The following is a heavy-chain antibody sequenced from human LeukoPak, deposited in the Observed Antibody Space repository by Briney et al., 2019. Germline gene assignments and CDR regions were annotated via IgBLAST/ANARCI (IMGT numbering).Heavy chain of an antibody. CDR2: MDPNSGNT. J-gene: IGHJ4*02. V-gene: IGHV1-8*01. CDR3: ARAKYDYGDYRFDY. CDR1: GYTFTSYD. Sequence: ASVKVSCKASGYTFTSYDINWVRQATGQGLEWMGWMDPNSGNTGYAQKFQGRVIMTRNTSISTAYMELSSLRSEDTAVYYCARAKYDYGDYRFDYWGQGTLVTVSS. D-gene: IGHD4-17*01.